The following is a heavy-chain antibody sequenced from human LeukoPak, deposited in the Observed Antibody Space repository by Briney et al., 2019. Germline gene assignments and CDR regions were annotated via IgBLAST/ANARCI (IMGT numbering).Heavy chain of an antibody. CDR3: ARDGDQDSRGYIAIFDY. CDR2: IWYDGSNK. CDR1: GFTFSSYG. J-gene: IGHJ4*02. D-gene: IGHD5-12*01. V-gene: IGHV3-33*01. Sequence: PGGSLRLSCAASGFTFSSYGMHWVRQAPGKGLEWVAVIWYDGSNKYHADSVKGRFTISRDNSKNTLYLQMNSLRAEDTAVYYCARDGDQDSRGYIAIFDYWGQGTLVTASS.